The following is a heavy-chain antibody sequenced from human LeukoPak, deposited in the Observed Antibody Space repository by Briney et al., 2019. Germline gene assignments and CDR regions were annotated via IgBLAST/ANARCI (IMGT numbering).Heavy chain of an antibody. CDR2: ISGRDGST. CDR3: ATSTPFWDYDSSGYYFPQFDY. CDR1: GFTFSNAW. J-gene: IGHJ4*02. Sequence: LTGGSLRLSCAASGFTFSNAWMSWVRQAPGKGLEWVSGISGRDGSTYSANSVKGRFTISRDNSKNTVYLQMNSLRAEDTAMYYCATSTPFWDYDSSGYYFPQFDYWGQGTLVTVSS. D-gene: IGHD3-22*01. V-gene: IGHV3-23*01.